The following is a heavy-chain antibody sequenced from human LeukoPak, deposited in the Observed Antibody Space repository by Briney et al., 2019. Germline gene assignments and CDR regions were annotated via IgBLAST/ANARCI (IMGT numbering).Heavy chain of an antibody. Sequence: GGSLRLSCAVSGFTVSNNHLNWVRQAPGKGLECVSNIYASGNTYYADSVKGRVSISRDNAKNTVYLQMNSLRTEDTAVYHCVKSPLGDCSNTRCSDRWGQGILVTVSS. J-gene: IGHJ4*02. CDR3: VKSPLGDCSNTRCSDR. CDR2: IYASGNT. D-gene: IGHD2-2*01. CDR1: GFTVSNNH. V-gene: IGHV3-66*01.